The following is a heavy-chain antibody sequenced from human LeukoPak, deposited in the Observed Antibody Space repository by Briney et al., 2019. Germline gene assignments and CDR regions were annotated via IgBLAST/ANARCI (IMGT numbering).Heavy chain of an antibody. CDR3: ARLVVVAATGGYYMDV. D-gene: IGHD2-15*01. V-gene: IGHV3-11*01. J-gene: IGHJ6*03. CDR1: GFTFSDYY. CDR2: ISSSGSTI. Sequence: GGSLRLSCAASGFTFSDYYMSWIRQAPGKGLEWVSYISSSGSTIYYADSVKGRFTISGDNAKNSLYLQMNSLRAEDTAVYYCARLVVVAATGGYYMDVWGKGTTVTVSS.